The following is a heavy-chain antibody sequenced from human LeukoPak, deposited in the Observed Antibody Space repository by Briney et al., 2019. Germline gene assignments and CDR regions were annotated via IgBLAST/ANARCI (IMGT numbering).Heavy chain of an antibody. Sequence: SETLSLTCAVSGGSISSGGYSWSWIRQPPGKGLEWIGYIYHSGSTYYNPSLKSRVTISVDRSKNQFSLKLSSVTAADTAVYYCARTRITMVRGVPHPYNCFDPWGQGTLVTVSS. J-gene: IGHJ5*02. CDR3: ARTRITMVRGVPHPYNCFDP. V-gene: IGHV4-30-2*01. CDR1: GGSISSGGYS. D-gene: IGHD3-10*01. CDR2: IYHSGST.